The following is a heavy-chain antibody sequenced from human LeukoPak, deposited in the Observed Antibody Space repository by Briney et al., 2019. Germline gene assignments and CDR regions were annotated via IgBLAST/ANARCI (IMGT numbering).Heavy chain of an antibody. Sequence: PGGSLRLSCAASGFAFNYYAISWVRQAPGKGLEWVSAISGSGLSTYYADSVKGRFTISRDNSKNTVYLQMNSLRADDTAVYYCAKGIYVWGTPESYFFDYWGQGALVTVSS. V-gene: IGHV3-23*01. CDR1: GFAFNYYA. CDR2: ISGSGLST. CDR3: AKGIYVWGTPESYFFDY. J-gene: IGHJ4*02. D-gene: IGHD3-16*01.